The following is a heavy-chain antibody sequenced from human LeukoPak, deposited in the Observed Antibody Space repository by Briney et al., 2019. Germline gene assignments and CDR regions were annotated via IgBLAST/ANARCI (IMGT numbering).Heavy chain of an antibody. CDR2: ITWSDAATT. CDR1: GFTFSSYS. Sequence: GGSLRLSCAASGFTFSSYSMNWVRLAPGKGLEWVSYITWSDAATTHYAGSVKGRFTISRDNAKNSVYLQMNSLRDEDTAVYYCARDTAYSFDYWGQGILVTVSS. D-gene: IGHD2-15*01. CDR3: ARDTAYSFDY. J-gene: IGHJ4*02. V-gene: IGHV3-48*02.